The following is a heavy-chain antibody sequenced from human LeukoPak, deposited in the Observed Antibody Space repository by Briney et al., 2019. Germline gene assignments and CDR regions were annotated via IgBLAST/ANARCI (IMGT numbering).Heavy chain of an antibody. V-gene: IGHV1-69*13. Sequence: SVKVSCKASGGTFSSYAISWVRQAPGQGLEWMGGIIPIFGTANYAQKFQGRVTITADESTSTAYMELSSLRSEDTAVYYCARAIFGVVIRDYYYGMDVWGQGTTVTVSS. CDR3: ARAIFGVVIRDYYYGMDV. J-gene: IGHJ6*02. CDR1: GGTFSSYA. D-gene: IGHD3-3*01. CDR2: IIPIFGTA.